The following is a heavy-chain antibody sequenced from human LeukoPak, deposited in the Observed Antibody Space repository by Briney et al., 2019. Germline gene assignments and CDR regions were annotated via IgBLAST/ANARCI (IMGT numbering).Heavy chain of an antibody. CDR3: ASQNKNSPITIFGVVIPHFDY. CDR2: IYYSGST. Sequence: SETLSLTCTVSGGSISSSSYYWGWIRQPPGKGLEWIGSIYYSGSTYYNPSLKSRVTISVDTSKNQFSLKLSSVTAADTAVYYCASQNKNSPITIFGVVIPHFDYWGQGTLVTVSS. V-gene: IGHV4-39*01. CDR1: GGSISSSSYY. D-gene: IGHD3-3*01. J-gene: IGHJ4*02.